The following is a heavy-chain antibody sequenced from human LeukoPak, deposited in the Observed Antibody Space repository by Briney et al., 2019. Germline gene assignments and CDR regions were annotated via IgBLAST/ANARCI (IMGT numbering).Heavy chain of an antibody. V-gene: IGHV4-39*07. J-gene: IGHJ4*02. CDR1: GGSISSSSYY. D-gene: IGHD6-13*01. Sequence: SETLSLTCTVSGGSISSSSYYWGWIRQPPGKGLEWIGSIYYSGSTYYNPSLKSRVTISVDTSKNQFSLKLSSVTAADTAVYYCARGEQQLVPDYWGQGTLVTVSS. CDR2: IYYSGST. CDR3: ARGEQQLVPDY.